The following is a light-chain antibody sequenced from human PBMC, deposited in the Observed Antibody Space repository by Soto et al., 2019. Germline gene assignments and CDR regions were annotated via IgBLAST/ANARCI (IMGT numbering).Light chain of an antibody. V-gene: IGLV2-14*01. J-gene: IGLJ1*01. CDR2: EVD. CDR1: SSDVGFYNY. CDR3: SSYAHGSTYV. Sequence: QSALAQPASVSGSPGQSITISCTGTSSDVGFYNYVSWYQQQHPGKAPKLMNYEVDNRPSGVSIRFSGSKAGNTASLPLSGLQAEDEADYYCSSYAHGSTYVCGTGTKVTGL.